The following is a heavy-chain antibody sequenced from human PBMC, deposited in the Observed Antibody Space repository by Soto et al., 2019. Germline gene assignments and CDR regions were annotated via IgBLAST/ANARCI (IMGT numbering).Heavy chain of an antibody. V-gene: IGHV1-69*01. CDR1: ADSFSSYG. Sequence: QVQLVQSGAEVKEPGSAVKVSCKAPADSFSSYGISWVRQAPGQGLEWMGGIIPIFGTTNYAEKFQGRVTIPADESTNTAYLELSSLRSEDTALYYCARVFPDGWVEPGVVRGYLDTWGRGPLVTVSS. D-gene: IGHD3-3*01. J-gene: IGHJ4*02. CDR2: IIPIFGTT. CDR3: ARVFPDGWVEPGVVRGYLDT.